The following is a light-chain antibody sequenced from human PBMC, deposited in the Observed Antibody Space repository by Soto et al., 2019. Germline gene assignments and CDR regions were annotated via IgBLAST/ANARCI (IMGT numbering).Light chain of an antibody. CDR3: SSYTSRSTYVV. Sequence: QSALTQPASVSGSPGQSITISCTGTSSDVGGYHYVSWYQQHPGKPPKLMIYDVSNRPSGVSNRFSGSKSGITVSLTISGLQAEYEADYSCSSYTSRSTYVVFGGGTQLTVL. CDR2: DVS. J-gene: IGLJ2*01. V-gene: IGLV2-14*01. CDR1: SSDVGGYHY.